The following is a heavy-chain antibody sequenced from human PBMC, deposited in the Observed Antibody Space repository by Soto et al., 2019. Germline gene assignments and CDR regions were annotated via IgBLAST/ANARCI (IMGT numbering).Heavy chain of an antibody. D-gene: IGHD2-8*01. V-gene: IGHV1-8*01. Sequence: QVQLVQSGAEVKKPGASVKVSCKASRYIFNTYDINWVRQATGQGPEWMGWMNPNNGNTGYSPKFQGRVTMTSDTSTSTAYRELASLKSEDRAVYYCTGGPRNGGFDYWGQGTQSPSPQ. CDR3: TGGPRNGGFDY. CDR1: RYIFNTYD. CDR2: MNPNNGNT. J-gene: IGHJ4*02.